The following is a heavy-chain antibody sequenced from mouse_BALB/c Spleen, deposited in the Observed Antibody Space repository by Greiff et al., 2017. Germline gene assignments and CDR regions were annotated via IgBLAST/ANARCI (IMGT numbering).Heavy chain of an antibody. J-gene: IGHJ2*01. V-gene: IGHV1-7*01. CDR2: INPSTGYT. CDR1: GYTFTSYW. CDR3: ARGGYYVD. Sequence: VQGVESGAELAKPGASVKMSCKASGYTFTSYWMHWVKQRPGQGLEWIGYINPSTGYTEYNQKFKDKATLTADKSSSTAYMQLSSLTSEDSAVYYCARGGYYVDWGQGTTLTVSS. D-gene: IGHD2-3*01.